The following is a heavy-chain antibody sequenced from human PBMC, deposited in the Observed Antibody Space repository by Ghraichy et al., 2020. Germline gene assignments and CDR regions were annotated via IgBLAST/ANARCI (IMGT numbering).Heavy chain of an antibody. CDR3: ARIRYDILTGYYKGYGMDV. D-gene: IGHD3-9*01. J-gene: IGHJ6*02. V-gene: IGHV2-70*11. CDR2: IDWDGDK. CDR1: GFSLSTSGMS. Sequence: SGPTLVKPTQTLTLTCTFSGFSLSTSGMSVSWIRQPPGKALEWLARIDWDGDKYYSTSLKTRLTISKDTSKNLVVLTMTNMDPADTATYYCARIRYDILTGYYKGYGMDVWGQGTTVTFSS.